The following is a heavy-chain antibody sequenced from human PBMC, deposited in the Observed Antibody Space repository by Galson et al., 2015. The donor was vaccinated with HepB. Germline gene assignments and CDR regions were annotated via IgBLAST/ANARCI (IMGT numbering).Heavy chain of an antibody. CDR3: ARVRSMGHPKDWFDP. CDR1: GYTFTSYG. Sequence: QSGAEVKKPGESLKISCKASGYTFTSYGISWVRQAPGQGLEWMGWISAYNGNTNYAQKLQGRVTMTTDTSTSTAYMELRSLRSDDTAVYYCARVRSMGHPKDWFDPWGQGTLVTVSS. J-gene: IGHJ5*02. V-gene: IGHV1-18*01. CDR2: ISAYNGNT. D-gene: IGHD2/OR15-2a*01.